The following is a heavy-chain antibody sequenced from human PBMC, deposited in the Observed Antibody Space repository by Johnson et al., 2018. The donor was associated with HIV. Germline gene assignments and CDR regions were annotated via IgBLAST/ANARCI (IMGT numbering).Heavy chain of an antibody. D-gene: IGHD6-13*01. Sequence: VQLVESGGGLVKPGGSLRLSCAASGFTFSNAWMSWVRQAPGKGLEWVGRIKSKTDGGTTDYAAPVKGRFTISRDDSKNTLYLQMNSLKTEDTAVYYCTTDRAAARDAFDIWGQGTMVTVSS. J-gene: IGHJ3*02. CDR1: GFTFSNAW. V-gene: IGHV3-15*01. CDR3: TTDRAAARDAFDI. CDR2: IKSKTDGGTT.